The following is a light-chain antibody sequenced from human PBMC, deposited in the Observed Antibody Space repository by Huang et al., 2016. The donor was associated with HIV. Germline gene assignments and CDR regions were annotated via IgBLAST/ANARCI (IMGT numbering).Light chain of an antibody. CDR1: QTLLNNNGYNY. J-gene: IGKJ2*01. V-gene: IGKV2-28*01. CDR3: MQTLQTPYT. CDR2: LGS. Sequence: DIVMTQSPLSLPVTPGEPASISCRSSQTLLNNNGYNYLDWYLQKPGQSPHLLIYLGSNLASGVPDRFSGSGSGTDFTLKISRVEAEDVGVYYCMQTLQTPYTFGQGTRLEI.